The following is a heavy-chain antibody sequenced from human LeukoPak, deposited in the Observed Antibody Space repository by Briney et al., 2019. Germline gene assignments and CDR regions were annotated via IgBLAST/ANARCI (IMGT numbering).Heavy chain of an antibody. J-gene: IGHJ3*02. Sequence: PGASLRLSCAASGLTFNNYGMHWVRQAPGKGLEWVAFIRYDGGNKFYADSVKGRFTISRDNSKNTLYLQMNSLRAEDTAVYYCAKEGSGSADDAFDIWGQGTMVAVSS. CDR1: GLTFNNYG. V-gene: IGHV3-30*02. CDR3: AKEGSGSADDAFDI. CDR2: IRYDGGNK. D-gene: IGHD3-10*01.